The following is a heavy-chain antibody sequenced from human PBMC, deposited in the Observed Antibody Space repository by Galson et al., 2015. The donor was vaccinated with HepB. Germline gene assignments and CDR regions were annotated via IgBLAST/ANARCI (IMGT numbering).Heavy chain of an antibody. V-gene: IGHV4-39*01. CDR2: IYYSGVT. D-gene: IGHD2-21*01. Sequence: VSGGSISSSAFYWAWIRQPPAKGLEWIGSIYYSGVTYYNPSLKSRVILSVNTSKNQFSLRLPSVTAADTAVYYCARLRGDTGAFEIWGQGTMVTVSA. CDR1: GGSISSSAFY. J-gene: IGHJ3*02. CDR3: ARLRGDTGAFEI.